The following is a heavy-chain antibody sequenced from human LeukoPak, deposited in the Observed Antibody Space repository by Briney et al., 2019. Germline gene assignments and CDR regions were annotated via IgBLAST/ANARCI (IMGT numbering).Heavy chain of an antibody. J-gene: IGHJ5*02. V-gene: IGHV1-46*01. Sequence: ASVKVSCKASGYTFTSYYMHWVRQAPGQGLEWMGIINPSGGSTSYAQKFQGRVTMTRDTSTSTVYMELSSLRSEDTAVYYCARGGYAVITMVRGVRSSNWFDPWGQGTLVTVSS. CDR1: GYTFTSYY. CDR3: ARGGYAVITMVRGVRSSNWFDP. D-gene: IGHD3-10*01. CDR2: INPSGGST.